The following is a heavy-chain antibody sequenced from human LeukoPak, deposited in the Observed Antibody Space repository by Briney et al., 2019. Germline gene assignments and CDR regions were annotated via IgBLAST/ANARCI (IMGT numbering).Heavy chain of an antibody. D-gene: IGHD5-12*01. V-gene: IGHV3-23*01. CDR3: AKVRDIVATIPPNFDY. J-gene: IGHJ4*02. CDR2: ISGSGGST. CDR1: GFTFSSYG. Sequence: PGGSLRLSCAASGFTFSSYGMSRVRQAPGKGLEWVSAISGSGGSTYYADSVKGRFTISRDNSKNTLYLQMNSLRAEDTAVYYCAKVRDIVATIPPNFDYWGQGTLVTVSS.